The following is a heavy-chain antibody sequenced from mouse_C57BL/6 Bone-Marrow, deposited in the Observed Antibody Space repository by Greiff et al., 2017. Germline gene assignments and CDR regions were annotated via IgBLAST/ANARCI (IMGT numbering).Heavy chain of an antibody. V-gene: IGHV5-9*01. J-gene: IGHJ1*03. CDR2: ISGGGGNT. D-gene: IGHD1-1*01. Sequence: EVKVVESGGGLVKPGGSLKLSCAASGFTFSSYTMSWVRQTPEKRLEWVATISGGGGNTYYPDSVKGRFTISRDNAKNTLYLQMSSLRSEDTALYYCARRSLRSWYFDVWGTGTTVTVSS. CDR3: ARRSLRSWYFDV. CDR1: GFTFSSYT.